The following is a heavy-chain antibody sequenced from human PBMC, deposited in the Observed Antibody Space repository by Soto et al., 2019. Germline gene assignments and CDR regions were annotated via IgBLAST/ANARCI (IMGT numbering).Heavy chain of an antibody. CDR2: IWFDASHE. D-gene: IGHD6-13*01. J-gene: IGHJ6*02. Sequence: SGGSLRLSCAASGFSFSDYGMHWVRQAPGKGLEWLTIIWFDASHEYYADSVKGRFTISRDNSNNTLYLQLNSPTADDTAVYFCARDQGRATADGPLGNGLDVWGQGTAVTVSS. V-gene: IGHV3-33*01. CDR3: ARDQGRATADGPLGNGLDV. CDR1: GFSFSDYG.